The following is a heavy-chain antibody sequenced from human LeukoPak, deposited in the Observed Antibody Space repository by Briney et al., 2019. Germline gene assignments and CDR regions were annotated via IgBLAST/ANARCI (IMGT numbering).Heavy chain of an antibody. Sequence: SETLSLTCTVSGGSISSYYWSWIRQPPGEGLEWIGFIYHSGSTNYNPSLKSRVSISVDTSNNQFSLKLSSVTAADTAVYYCARGQQQLSRWGQGTLVTVSS. J-gene: IGHJ4*02. V-gene: IGHV4-59*01. D-gene: IGHD6-13*01. CDR1: GGSISSYY. CDR3: ARGQQQLSR. CDR2: IYHSGST.